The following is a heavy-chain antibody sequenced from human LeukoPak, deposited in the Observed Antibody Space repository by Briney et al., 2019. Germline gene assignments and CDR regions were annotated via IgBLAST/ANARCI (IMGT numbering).Heavy chain of an antibody. Sequence: GGTLRLSCAASGFTFSSYGMSWVRQAPGKGLEWVSAISGSGGSTYYADSVKGRFTISRDNSKNTLYLQMNSLRAEDTAVYYCAKAGYSYGSFGPNCYYYYMDVWGKGTTVTVSS. CDR1: GFTFSSYG. V-gene: IGHV3-23*01. CDR3: AKAGYSYGSFGPNCYYYYMDV. J-gene: IGHJ6*03. CDR2: ISGSGGST. D-gene: IGHD5-18*01.